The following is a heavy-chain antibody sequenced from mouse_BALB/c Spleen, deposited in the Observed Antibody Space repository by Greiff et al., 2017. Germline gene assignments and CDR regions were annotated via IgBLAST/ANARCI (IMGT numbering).Heavy chain of an antibody. J-gene: IGHJ4*01. V-gene: IGHV3-1*02. CDR1: GYSITSGYS. D-gene: IGHD2-1*01. CDR2: IHYSGST. CDR3: ARWGGNYVGVYAMDY. Sequence: DVKLQESGPDLVKPSQSLSLTCTVTGYSITSGYSWHWIRQFPGNKLEWMGYIHYSGSTNYNPSLKSRISITRDTSKNQFFLQLNSVTTEDTATYYCARWGGNYVGVYAMDYWGQGTSVTVSS.